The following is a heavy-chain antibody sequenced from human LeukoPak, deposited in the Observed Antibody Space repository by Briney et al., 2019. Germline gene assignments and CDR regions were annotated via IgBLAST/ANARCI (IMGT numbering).Heavy chain of an antibody. CDR2: ISSSGSTI. CDR3: ASIAAADPFDY. CDR1: GFTFSDYY. J-gene: IGHJ4*02. V-gene: IGHV3-11*04. D-gene: IGHD6-13*01. Sequence: GGSLRLSCAASGFTFSDYYMSWIRQAPGKGLEWVSYISSSGSTIYYADSVKGRFTISRDNAKNSLYLQMISLRAEDTAVYYCASIAAADPFDYWGQGTLVTVSS.